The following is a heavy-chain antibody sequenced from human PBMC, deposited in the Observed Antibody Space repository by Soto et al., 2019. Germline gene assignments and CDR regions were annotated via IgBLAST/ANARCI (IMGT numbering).Heavy chain of an antibody. D-gene: IGHD3-16*01. J-gene: IGHJ4*02. CDR2: INSDGSST. V-gene: IGHV3-74*01. CDR1: GFTFTTYW. CDR3: AIASYDGPYYFDY. Sequence: EVQLVESGGGLVQPGGSLRLSCAASGFTFTTYWMHWVRQAPGQGLVWVSRINSDGSSTTYADSVKGRFTISRDNAKKTLYLQMNSLRGEDTAVYYGAIASYDGPYYFDYWGQGTLVTVAA.